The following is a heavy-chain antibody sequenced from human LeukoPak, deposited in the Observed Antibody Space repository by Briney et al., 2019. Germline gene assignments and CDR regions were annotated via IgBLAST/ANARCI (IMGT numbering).Heavy chain of an antibody. V-gene: IGHV3-15*01. CDR2: IKSKTDGGTT. J-gene: IGHJ3*01. D-gene: IGHD2-15*01. Sequence: WIRQPPGKGLDWVGCIKSKTDGGTTDYAAPVKGRFTISRDDSNNTLYLQMNSLKTADTAVYYCTTCVVVVAANWGQGTMVTVSS. CDR3: TTCVVVVAAN.